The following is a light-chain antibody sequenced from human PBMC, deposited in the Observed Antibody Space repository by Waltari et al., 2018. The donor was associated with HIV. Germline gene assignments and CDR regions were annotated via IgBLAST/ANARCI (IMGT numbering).Light chain of an antibody. Sequence: DIQMTQSPSSLSAFVGDRVTITVRASQSINNFLTWYQQKPGKATQVLIFVTSNLQSGVPSRFSGSRSGTDFTLTISSLQPEDSATYYCLQTYSTTWTFGQGTKVEIK. CDR1: QSINNF. CDR3: LQTYSTTWT. J-gene: IGKJ1*01. V-gene: IGKV1-39*01. CDR2: VTS.